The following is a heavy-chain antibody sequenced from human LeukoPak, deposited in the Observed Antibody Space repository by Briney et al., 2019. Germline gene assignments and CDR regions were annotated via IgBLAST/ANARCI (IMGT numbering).Heavy chain of an antibody. V-gene: IGHV3-15*01. CDR2: IKSKNNGGTT. CDR1: GLTFNNAW. Sequence: GGSPRLSCAVYGLTFNNAWMSWVRQAPGKGLEWVGRIKSKNNGGTTDYAAPVKGRFTMSRDDSKNMVYLQMNSLKIEDTAVYYCTTDQPGSLLDCWGQGTLVTVSS. D-gene: IGHD1-1*01. CDR3: TTDQPGSLLDC. J-gene: IGHJ4*02.